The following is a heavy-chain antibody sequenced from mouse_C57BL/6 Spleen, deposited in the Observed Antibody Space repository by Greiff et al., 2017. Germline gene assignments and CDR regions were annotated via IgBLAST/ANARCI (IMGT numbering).Heavy chain of an antibody. Sequence: QVQLKQPGAELVMPGASVKLSCKASGYTFTSYWMHWVKQRPGQGLEWIGEIDPSDSYTNYNQKFKGKSTLTVDKSSSPAYMQLSNLTSEDSAVYYCARYDYGSRDAMDYWGQGTSVTVSS. CDR3: ARYDYGSRDAMDY. CDR1: GYTFTSYW. V-gene: IGHV1-69*01. CDR2: IDPSDSYT. J-gene: IGHJ4*01. D-gene: IGHD1-1*01.